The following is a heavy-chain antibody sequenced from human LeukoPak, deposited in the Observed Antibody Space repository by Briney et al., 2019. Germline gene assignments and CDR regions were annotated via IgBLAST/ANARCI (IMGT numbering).Heavy chain of an antibody. CDR2: ISSSGSTI. V-gene: IGHV3-21*04. Sequence: GGSLRLSCAASGFTFSSYAMSWVRQAPGKGLEWVSAISSSGSTIYYADSVKGRFTISRDNAKNSLYLQMNSLRAEDTAVYYCARDQLQPHYYGSGRTFDPWGQGTLVTVSS. J-gene: IGHJ5*02. CDR3: ARDQLQPHYYGSGRTFDP. CDR1: GFTFSSYA. D-gene: IGHD3-10*01.